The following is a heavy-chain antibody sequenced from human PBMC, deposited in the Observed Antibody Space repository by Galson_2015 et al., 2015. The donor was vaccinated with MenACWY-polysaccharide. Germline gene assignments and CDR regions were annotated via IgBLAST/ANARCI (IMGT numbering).Heavy chain of an antibody. CDR3: APTKGEWFGDLLISPNWFDP. J-gene: IGHJ5*02. Sequence: PALVKPTQTLTLTCTFSGVSLNTHKMGVGWIRQPPGKAPEWLALIYWNDDKRYSPSLKSRLTITKDTSKNQVVLIMTNMDPVDTGTYYCAPTKGEWFGDLLISPNWFDPWGQGILVTVSS. D-gene: IGHD3-10*01. CDR1: GVSLNTHKMG. CDR2: IYWNDDK. V-gene: IGHV2-5*01.